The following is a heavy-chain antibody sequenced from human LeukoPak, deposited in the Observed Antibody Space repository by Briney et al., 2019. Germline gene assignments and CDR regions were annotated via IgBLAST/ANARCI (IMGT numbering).Heavy chain of an antibody. CDR1: GGSFSGYY. V-gene: IGHV4-30-4*08. Sequence: PSKTLSLTCAVYGGSFSGYYWSWIRQPPGKGLEWIGYIYYSGSTYYNPSLKSRVTISVDTSKNQFSLKLSSVTAADTAVYYCARDVPYYDSSGYYPYYFDYWGQGTLVTVSS. CDR2: IYYSGST. CDR3: ARDVPYYDSSGYYPYYFDY. D-gene: IGHD3-22*01. J-gene: IGHJ4*02.